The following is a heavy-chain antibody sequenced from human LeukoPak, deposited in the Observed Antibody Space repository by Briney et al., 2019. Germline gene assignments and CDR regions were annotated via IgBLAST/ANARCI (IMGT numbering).Heavy chain of an antibody. CDR3: ARETEMANLDY. CDR2: ISYGGSNK. Sequence: GGSLRLSCAASGFTFSTYGMHWVRQAPGKGLEWVAVISYGGSNKYYADSVKGRFTISRDNAKKSLYLQMNSLRAEDTAVYYCARETEMANLDYWGQGTLVTVSS. D-gene: IGHD5-24*01. CDR1: GFTFSTYG. V-gene: IGHV3-30*03. J-gene: IGHJ4*02.